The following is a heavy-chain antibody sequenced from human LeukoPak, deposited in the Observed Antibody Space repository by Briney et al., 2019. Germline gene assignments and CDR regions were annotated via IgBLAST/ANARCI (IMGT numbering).Heavy chain of an antibody. CDR3: ARITGTFDY. CDR1: RFTFTNYR. J-gene: IGHJ4*02. Sequence: PGGSLRLSCAASRFTFTNYRMGWVRQAPGKGLEWVANIEPDGSKTYYVGSVRGRFTISRANAKNLLYLHMNSLRAEDTAVYYCARITGTFDYWGQGTLVTVSS. V-gene: IGHV3-7*01. CDR2: IEPDGSKT. D-gene: IGHD1-20*01.